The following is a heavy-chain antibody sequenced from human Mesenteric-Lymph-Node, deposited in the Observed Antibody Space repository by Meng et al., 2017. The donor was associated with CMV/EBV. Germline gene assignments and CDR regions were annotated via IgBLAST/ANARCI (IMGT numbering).Heavy chain of an antibody. CDR1: GFIFSDYY. J-gene: IGHJ5*02. CDR2: IYSSGRT. CDR3: ARVKENSNGWYGGRGWNWFDP. Sequence: ESLKISCAASGFIFSDYYMNWVRQAPGKGLEWIGYIYSSGRTNYNSSLKSRVTMSIDTSSNHFSLRLSSVTAADTAVYYCARVKENSNGWYGGRGWNWFDPWGQGTLVTVSS. V-gene: IGHV4-59*01. D-gene: IGHD6-19*01.